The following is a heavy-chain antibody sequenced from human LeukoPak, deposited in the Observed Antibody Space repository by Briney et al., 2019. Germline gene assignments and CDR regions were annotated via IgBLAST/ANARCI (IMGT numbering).Heavy chain of an antibody. Sequence: SETLSLTCTVSGGSISTYYWSWIRQPPGKGLEWIGYIYNSGSTNYNPSLKTRVTISVDTSKNQFSLKLSSVTAADTAVYYYATRGSYQYHFYYWGQGTLVTVSS. D-gene: IGHD1-26*01. CDR2: IYNSGST. CDR3: ATRGSYQYHFYY. V-gene: IGHV4-59*01. J-gene: IGHJ4*02. CDR1: GGSISTYY.